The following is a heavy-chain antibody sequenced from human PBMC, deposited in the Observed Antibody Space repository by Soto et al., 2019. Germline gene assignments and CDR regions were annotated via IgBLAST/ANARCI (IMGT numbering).Heavy chain of an antibody. D-gene: IGHD5-12*01. Sequence: PGESLKISCKGSGYSFTSYWIGWVRQMPGKGLEWMGIIYPGDSDTRYSPSFQGQVTISADKSISTAYLQWSSLKASDTAMYYCARPIKRGDGYNSLGYWGQGTLVTVSS. J-gene: IGHJ4*02. CDR2: IYPGDSDT. CDR1: GYSFTSYW. CDR3: ARPIKRGDGYNSLGY. V-gene: IGHV5-51*01.